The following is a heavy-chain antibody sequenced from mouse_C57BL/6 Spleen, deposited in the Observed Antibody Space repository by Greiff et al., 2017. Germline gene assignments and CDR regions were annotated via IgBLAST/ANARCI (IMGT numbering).Heavy chain of an antibody. CDR3: TKVYYGSSGAMDY. CDR1: GFNIKDDY. Sequence: VQLQQSGAELVRPGASVKLSCTASGFNIKDDYMHWVKQRPEQGLAWIGWLDPENGDTEYASKFQGKATITADTSSNTAYLQFSSLTSEDAAVYYCTKVYYGSSGAMDYWGQGTSVTVSS. CDR2: LDPENGDT. J-gene: IGHJ4*01. D-gene: IGHD1-1*01. V-gene: IGHV14-4*01.